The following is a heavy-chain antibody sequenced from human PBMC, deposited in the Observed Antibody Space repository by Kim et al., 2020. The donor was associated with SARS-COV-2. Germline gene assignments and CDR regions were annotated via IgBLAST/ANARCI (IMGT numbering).Heavy chain of an antibody. D-gene: IGHD5-12*01. Sequence: VKGRFTISRDNSKNTLYLQMNSLRAGDTAVYYCAKDSHYIVATIRAPFDYWGQGTLVTVSS. J-gene: IGHJ4*02. V-gene: IGHV3-23*01. CDR3: AKDSHYIVATIRAPFDY.